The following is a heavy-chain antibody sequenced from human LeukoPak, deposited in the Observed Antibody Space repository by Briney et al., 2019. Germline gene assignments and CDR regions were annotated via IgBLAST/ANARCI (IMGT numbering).Heavy chain of an antibody. J-gene: IGHJ4*02. CDR1: GFTLSSYA. Sequence: GGSLRLSCAASGFTLSSYAMSWARQAPGKGLEWVSDISGSGRSIYYADSVKGRFTISRDNSKNTLYLQMNSLRDEDTAVYYCAKDSPVTTTIQGYFDYWGQGTLVTVSS. V-gene: IGHV3-23*01. D-gene: IGHD2-21*02. CDR2: ISGSGRSI. CDR3: AKDSPVTTTIQGYFDY.